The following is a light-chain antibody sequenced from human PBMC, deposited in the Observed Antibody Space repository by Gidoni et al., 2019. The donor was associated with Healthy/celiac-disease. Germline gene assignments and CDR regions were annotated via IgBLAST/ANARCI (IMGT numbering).Light chain of an antibody. CDR1: QSVLYSSNNKNY. Sequence: IVMTQSPDSLAVSLGERATINCKSSQSVLYSSNNKNYLAWYHQKPGQPPKLLIYWASTRESGVPDRFSGSGSGTDFTLTISSLQAEDVAVYYCQKYYSTSWTFGQGTKVEIK. V-gene: IGKV4-1*01. CDR3: QKYYSTSWT. J-gene: IGKJ1*01. CDR2: WAS.